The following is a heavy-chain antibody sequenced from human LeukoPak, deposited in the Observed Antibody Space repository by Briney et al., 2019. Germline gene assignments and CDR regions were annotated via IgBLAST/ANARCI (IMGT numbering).Heavy chain of an antibody. CDR2: ISYDGSNK. J-gene: IGHJ4*02. Sequence: QPGRSLSLFYAASGFTLSSYCMHWVRQAPGKGLEWVAFISYDGSNKYYADSVKGRFTISRDNSKNTLYLQMNSLRAEDTAVYYCAKSATKYSGYDEYYFDYWGQGTLVTVSS. CDR3: AKSATKYSGYDEYYFDY. D-gene: IGHD5-12*01. CDR1: GFTLSSYC. V-gene: IGHV3-30*18.